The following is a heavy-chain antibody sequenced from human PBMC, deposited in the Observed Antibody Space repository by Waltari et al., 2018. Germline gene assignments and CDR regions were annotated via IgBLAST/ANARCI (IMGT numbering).Heavy chain of an antibody. CDR1: GFIFSTYW. CDR3: VRENIAAAGLES. Sequence: EVQLVESGGGLVQPGGSLRLSCVASGFIFSTYWMDWVRQAPGKGLVWVSRINSDGSSKTDADSVKGQFTISRDNAKNTLYLHMSSLRAEDTAVYYCVRENIAAAGLESWGQGTLVTVSS. CDR2: INSDGSSK. D-gene: IGHD6-13*01. J-gene: IGHJ4*02. V-gene: IGHV3-74*01.